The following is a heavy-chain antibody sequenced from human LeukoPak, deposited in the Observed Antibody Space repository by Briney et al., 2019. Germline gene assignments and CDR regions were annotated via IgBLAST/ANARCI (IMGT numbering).Heavy chain of an antibody. Sequence: ASVKVSCKASGYPFTTYDINWVRQAPGQGLEWVAWMNPNSGGTVYAQKFQGRVTLARDTSIGTAYMELNSLRSEDTAVYYCATYYSDTSARDWGQGTLVTVSS. D-gene: IGHD3-22*01. CDR3: ATYYSDTSARD. V-gene: IGHV1-8*01. J-gene: IGHJ4*02. CDR2: MNPNSGGT. CDR1: GYPFTTYD.